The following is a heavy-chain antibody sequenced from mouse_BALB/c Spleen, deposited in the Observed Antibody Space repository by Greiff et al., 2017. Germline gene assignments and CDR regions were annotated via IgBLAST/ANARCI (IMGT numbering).Heavy chain of an antibody. V-gene: IGHV5-6*01. CDR1: GFTFSSYG. CDR2: ISSGGSYT. D-gene: IGHD2-3*01. Sequence: EVQLVESGGDLVKPGGSLKLSCAASGFTFSSYGMSWVRQTPDKRLEWVATISSGGSYTYYPDSVKGRFTISRDNAKNTLYLQMSSLKSEDTAMYYCARHEDGYYAMDYWGQGTSVTVSS. CDR3: ARHEDGYYAMDY. J-gene: IGHJ4*01.